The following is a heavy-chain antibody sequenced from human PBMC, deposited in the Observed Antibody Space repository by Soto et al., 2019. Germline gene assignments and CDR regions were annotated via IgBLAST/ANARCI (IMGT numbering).Heavy chain of an antibody. CDR2: IIPILGTA. CDR3: GRGSLVRGVIKDDAFDI. J-gene: IGHJ3*02. D-gene: IGHD3-10*01. Sequence: SVKVSCKASGGTFSSYAISWVRQAPGQGLEWMGGIIPILGTANYAQKFQGRVTITAGESTSTAYMELSSLRSEDTAVYYCGRGSLVRGVIKDDAFDIWGQGTMVTVSS. CDR1: GGTFSSYA. V-gene: IGHV1-69*13.